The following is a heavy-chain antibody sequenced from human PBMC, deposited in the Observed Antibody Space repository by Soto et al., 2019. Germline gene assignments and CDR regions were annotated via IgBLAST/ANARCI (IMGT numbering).Heavy chain of an antibody. CDR3: ARVTLVRNYGDYEARGPFDY. Sequence: PGGSLRLSCAASGFTFSSYSMNWVRQAPGKGLEWVSYISSSSSTIYYADSVKGRFTISRDNAKNSLYLQMNSLRDEDTAVYYYARVTLVRNYGDYEARGPFDYWGQGTLVTVSS. CDR1: GFTFSSYS. V-gene: IGHV3-48*02. J-gene: IGHJ4*02. CDR2: ISSSSSTI. D-gene: IGHD4-17*01.